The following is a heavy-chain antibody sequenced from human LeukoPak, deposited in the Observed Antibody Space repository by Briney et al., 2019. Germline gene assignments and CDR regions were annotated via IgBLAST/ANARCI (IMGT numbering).Heavy chain of an antibody. CDR2: IYYSGST. V-gene: IGHV4-31*03. D-gene: IGHD2-2*01. CDR1: GGSISSGGYY. J-gene: IGHJ5*02. CDR3: ARERYCSSTSCSSFDP. Sequence: TLSLTCTVSGGSISSGGYYWSWIRQHPGKGLEWIGYIYYSGSTYYNPSLTSRVTISVDTSKNQFSLKLSSVTAADTAVYYCARERYCSSTSCSSFDPWGQGTLVTVSS.